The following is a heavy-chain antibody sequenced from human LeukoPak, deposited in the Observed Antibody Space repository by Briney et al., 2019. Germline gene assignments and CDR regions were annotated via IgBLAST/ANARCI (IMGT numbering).Heavy chain of an antibody. CDR2: IIAKTYGGTT. J-gene: IGHJ4*02. CDR3: ARADYGGNAGGF. D-gene: IGHD4-23*01. Sequence: PGRSLRLSCTASGFTFGDYAMSWFRQAQGKGQEWVGFIIAKTYGGTTQYASSVKDRFTISRNDSESIAYMQMNSLKTEDTAVYYCARADYGGNAGGFWGQGTLVTVSS. CDR1: GFTFGDYA. V-gene: IGHV3-49*03.